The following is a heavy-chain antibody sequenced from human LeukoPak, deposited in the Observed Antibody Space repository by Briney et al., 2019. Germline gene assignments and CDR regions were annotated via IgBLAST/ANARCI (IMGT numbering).Heavy chain of an antibody. J-gene: IGHJ4*02. V-gene: IGHV3-30*04. CDR3: ARGSGSYLYYFDS. CDR1: GFTFSNYP. Sequence: WRSLRLSCAASGFTFSNYPMHWVRQAPGKGLEWVALISYDGSNKYYADSVKGRFTISRDNSKNTLYLQMNSLRAEDTAAYYCARGSGSYLYYFDSWGQGTMVTVSS. CDR2: ISYDGSNK. D-gene: IGHD1-26*01.